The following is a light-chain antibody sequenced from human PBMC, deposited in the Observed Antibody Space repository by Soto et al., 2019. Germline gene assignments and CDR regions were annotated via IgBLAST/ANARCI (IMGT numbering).Light chain of an antibody. CDR3: QQYNSYSWWQ. CDR1: QSISSW. V-gene: IGKV1-5*01. Sequence: DIQMTQSPSTLSASVGDRVTITCRASQSISSWLAWYQQKPGKAPKLLIYDASSLESGVPSRFSGSGSGTEFTLTISSLQPDDFATYYFQQYNSYSWWQFGQVTMVDIK. CDR2: DAS. J-gene: IGKJ1*01.